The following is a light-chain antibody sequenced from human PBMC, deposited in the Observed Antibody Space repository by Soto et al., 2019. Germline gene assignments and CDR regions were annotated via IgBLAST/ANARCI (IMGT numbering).Light chain of an antibody. Sequence: DIQMTQSPSTLSASVGDRVTITCRASQTIRSHLNWYQQKPGEAPKIVIYATSTLQSGVPSRFNGSVSGTDFTLSISSLQPEDFATYYCQQTYRTPPTFGGGTKVEI. CDR2: ATS. CDR3: QQTYRTPPT. CDR1: QTIRSH. V-gene: IGKV1-39*01. J-gene: IGKJ4*01.